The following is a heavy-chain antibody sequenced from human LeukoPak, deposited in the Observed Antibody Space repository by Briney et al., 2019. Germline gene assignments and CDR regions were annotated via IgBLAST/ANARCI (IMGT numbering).Heavy chain of an antibody. Sequence: SETLSLTCAVYGGSFSGYYWSWIRQPPGKELEWIGEINHSGSTNYNPSLKSRVTISVDTSKNQFSLKLSSVTAADTAVYYCARAGRGYRGYYFDYWGQGTLVTVSS. V-gene: IGHV4-34*01. J-gene: IGHJ4*02. CDR3: ARAGRGYRGYYFDY. CDR1: GGSFSGYY. D-gene: IGHD3-22*01. CDR2: INHSGST.